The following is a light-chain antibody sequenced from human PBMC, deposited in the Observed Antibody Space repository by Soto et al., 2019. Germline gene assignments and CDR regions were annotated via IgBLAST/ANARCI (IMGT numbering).Light chain of an antibody. V-gene: IGLV2-14*03. CDR1: SSDVGAYNY. Sequence: QSVLTQPASVSGSPGQSITITCTGTSSDVGAYNYVSWYQQHPGKAPKLMIYDVTNRPSGVSNRFSGSKSGYTASLTISGLQAEDEAAYYCSSYTTSSTYVFGTGTKVTV. CDR3: SSYTTSSTYV. J-gene: IGLJ1*01. CDR2: DVT.